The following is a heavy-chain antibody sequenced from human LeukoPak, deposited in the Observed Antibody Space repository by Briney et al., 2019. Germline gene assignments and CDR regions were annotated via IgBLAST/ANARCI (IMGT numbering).Heavy chain of an antibody. CDR1: GYTFTSYD. J-gene: IGHJ5*02. CDR2: MNPNSGNT. D-gene: IGHD3-22*01. V-gene: IGHV1-8*01. CDR3: ATGLFYYDSSGYYSWFDP. Sequence: ASVKVSCKASGYTFTSYDINWVRQATGHGLEWMGWMNPNSGNTGYAQKFQGRVTMTRNTSISTAYMELSSLRSEDTAVYYCATGLFYYDSSGYYSWFDPWGQGTLVTVSS.